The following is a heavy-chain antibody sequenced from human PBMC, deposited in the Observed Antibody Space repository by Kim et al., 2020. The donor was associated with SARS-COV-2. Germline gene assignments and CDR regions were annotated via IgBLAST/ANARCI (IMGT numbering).Heavy chain of an antibody. D-gene: IGHD4-17*01. J-gene: IGHJ4*02. V-gene: IGHV4-39*01. CDR1: GGSISSSSYY. CDR2: IYYSGST. Sequence: SETLSLTCTVSGGSISSSSYYWGWIRQPPGKGLEWIGSIYYSGSTYYNPSLKSRVTISVDTSKNQFSLKLSSVTAADTAVYYCASPSETTVTTGLDYWGQGTLVTVSS. CDR3: ASPSETTVTTGLDY.